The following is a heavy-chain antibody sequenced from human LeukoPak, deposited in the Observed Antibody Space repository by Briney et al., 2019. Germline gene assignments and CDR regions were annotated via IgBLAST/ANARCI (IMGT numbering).Heavy chain of an antibody. V-gene: IGHV3-23*01. J-gene: IGHJ4*02. D-gene: IGHD3-22*01. CDR1: GFTFSSYA. CDR2: ISGSGVST. Sequence: GGSLRLPCAASGFTFSSYAMTWVRQAPGKGLEWVSGISGSGVSTHYADSVKGRFTVSRDNSKNTVYLQMNSLRAEDTAIYYCARDSYYSDSSGSYYYWGQGTLVTVSS. CDR3: ARDSYYSDSSGSYYY.